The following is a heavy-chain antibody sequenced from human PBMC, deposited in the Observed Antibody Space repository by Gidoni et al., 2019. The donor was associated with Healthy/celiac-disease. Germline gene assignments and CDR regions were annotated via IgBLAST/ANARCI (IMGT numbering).Heavy chain of an antibody. CDR2: IKSKTDGGTT. J-gene: IGHJ4*02. Sequence: EVQLVESGGGLVKPGGSLRLACAPSGCTFSNAWMSWVRQAPGKVLEWVGRIKSKTDGGTTDYAAPVKGRFTISRDDSKNTLYLQMNSLKTEDTAVFYCTTLLHCSGGSCYSDWGQGTLVTVSS. D-gene: IGHD2-15*01. CDR3: TTLLHCSGGSCYSD. CDR1: GCTFSNAW. V-gene: IGHV3-15*01.